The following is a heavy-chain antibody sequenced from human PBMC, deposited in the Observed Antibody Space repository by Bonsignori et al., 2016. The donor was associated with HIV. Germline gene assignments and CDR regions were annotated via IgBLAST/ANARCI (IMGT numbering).Heavy chain of an antibody. V-gene: IGHV3-7*01. CDR3: ARDALGGVYLDH. Sequence: GGSLRLSCAASGFTFSAHYMSWVRQAPGKGLKWLANIKQDGSESFFMDSVKGRFTISRDNAKNSVFLQMDSLTAEDTAVYYCARDALGGVYLDHWGLGTLVTVSS. J-gene: IGHJ4*02. CDR2: IKQDGSES. CDR1: GFTFSAHY. D-gene: IGHD3-16*01.